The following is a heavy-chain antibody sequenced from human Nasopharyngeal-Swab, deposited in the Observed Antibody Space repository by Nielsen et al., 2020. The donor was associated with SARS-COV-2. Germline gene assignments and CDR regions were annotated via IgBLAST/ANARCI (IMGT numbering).Heavy chain of an antibody. CDR1: GFTFSSYG. V-gene: IGHV3-23*01. Sequence: GESLKISCAASGFTFSSYGMHWVRQAPGKGLEWVSAISGSGGSTYYADSVKGRFTISRDNSKNTLYLQMNSLRAEDTAVYYCAKGFYGDRDYWGQGTLVTVSS. J-gene: IGHJ4*02. D-gene: IGHD3-10*01. CDR2: ISGSGGST. CDR3: AKGFYGDRDY.